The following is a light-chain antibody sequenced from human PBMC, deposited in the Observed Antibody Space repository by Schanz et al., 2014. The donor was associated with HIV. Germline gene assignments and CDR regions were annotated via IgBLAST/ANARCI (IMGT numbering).Light chain of an antibody. V-gene: IGLV2-14*02. Sequence: QSALTQPASVSGSPGQSITISCTGTSSDVGRYNFVSWYQQHPGKAPKLMISEVSKRPSGVSNRFSGSKSGNTASLTVSGLQAEDEADYYCSSYTTSSTLVFGGGTKLTVL. CDR3: SSYTTSSTLV. CDR1: SSDVGRYNF. CDR2: EVS. J-gene: IGLJ2*01.